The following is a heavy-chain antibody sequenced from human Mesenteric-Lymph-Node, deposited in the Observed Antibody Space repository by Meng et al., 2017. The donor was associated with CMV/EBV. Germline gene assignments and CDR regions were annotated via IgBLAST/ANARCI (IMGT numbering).Heavy chain of an antibody. J-gene: IGHJ6*02. CDR1: GFTFGDYG. CDR2: ISYDGSNK. CDR3: ARDPDCSSTSCPTNNYYGMDV. Sequence: GESLKISCAASGFTFGDYGMHWVRQAPGKGLEWVAVISYDGSNKYYADSVKGRFTISRDNSKNSLYLQMNSLRAEDTAVYYCARDPDCSSTSCPTNNYYGMDVWGQGTTVTVSS. V-gene: IGHV3-30*12. D-gene: IGHD2-2*01.